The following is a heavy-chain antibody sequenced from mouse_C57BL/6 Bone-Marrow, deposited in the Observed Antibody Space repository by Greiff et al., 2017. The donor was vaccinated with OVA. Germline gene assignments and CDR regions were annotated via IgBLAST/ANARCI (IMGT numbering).Heavy chain of an antibody. CDR2: IHPSDSDT. CDR3: ARNSYYVAAC. V-gene: IGHV1-74*01. Sequence: QVQLQQSGAELVKPGASVKVSCKASGYTFTSYWMHWVKQRPGQGLEWIGSIHPSDSDTNYNQKFKGKATLTVDKSSSTAYMQLSSLTSEDSAVYYCARNSYYVAACWGQGTGTTVTA. CDR1: GYTFTSYW. D-gene: IGHD2-12*01. J-gene: IGHJ3*01.